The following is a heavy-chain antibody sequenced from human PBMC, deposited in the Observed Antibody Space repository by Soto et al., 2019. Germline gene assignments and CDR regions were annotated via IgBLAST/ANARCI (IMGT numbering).Heavy chain of an antibody. CDR3: ARGDRGGFDL. D-gene: IGHD3-10*01. V-gene: IGHV3-74*01. Sequence: EVQLVESGGGLVQPGESLRLSCAASGFTYDYYWMHWVRQAPGTGLVWVSRVHSDGTTTTYADSVKGRFTISRDNARNTVSLQISSLRAEETAIYYCARGDRGGFDLWGHGTVVTVSS. CDR1: GFTYDYYW. J-gene: IGHJ3*01. CDR2: VHSDGTTT.